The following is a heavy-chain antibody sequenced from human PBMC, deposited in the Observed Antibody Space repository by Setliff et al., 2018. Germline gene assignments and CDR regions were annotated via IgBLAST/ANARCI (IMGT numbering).Heavy chain of an antibody. CDR1: GGSISSYY. CDR3: ARRYCSGGSCDFDP. Sequence: PSETLSLTCTVSGGSISSYYWSWIRQPPGKGLEWIGYIYYSGSTNYNPSLKSRVTISVDTSKNQFSLKPSSVTAADTAVYYCARRYCSGGSCDFDPWGQGTLVTVSS. CDR2: IYYSGST. J-gene: IGHJ5*02. D-gene: IGHD2-15*01. V-gene: IGHV4-59*01.